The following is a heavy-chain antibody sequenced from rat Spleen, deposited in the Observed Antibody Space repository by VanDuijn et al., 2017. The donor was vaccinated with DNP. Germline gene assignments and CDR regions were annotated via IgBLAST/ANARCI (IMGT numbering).Heavy chain of an antibody. D-gene: IGHD1-1*01. CDR2: INTGSGGT. CDR3: ARADYYTLFYFDY. V-gene: IGHV1-43*01. Sequence: QVQLRQSGAEPAKPGSSVKISCKASGYTFTTYYMTWIKQTTGQDREYIGYINTGSGGTNYNEKFRGKATLTVDTSSNTAFMQLSSLTPDDSAVYYCARADYYTLFYFDYWGQGVMVAVSS. J-gene: IGHJ2*01. CDR1: GYTFTTYY.